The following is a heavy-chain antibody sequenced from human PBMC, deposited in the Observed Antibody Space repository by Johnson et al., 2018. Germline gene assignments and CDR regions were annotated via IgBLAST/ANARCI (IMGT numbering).Heavy chain of an antibody. CDR3: ARETGTTAYFQK. D-gene: IGHD1-1*01. CDR1: GESFSFYY. Sequence: QVQLQQWGAGLLKPSETLSLTCAVYGESFSFYYWTWIRQFPGKGLEWIGYIYYSGSTNYNPSLKSRVTISVDTSKNQFSLKVSSVTAADTAVYYCARETGTTAYFQKWGQGSLVTVSS. CDR2: IYYSGST. V-gene: IGHV4-34*11. J-gene: IGHJ1*01.